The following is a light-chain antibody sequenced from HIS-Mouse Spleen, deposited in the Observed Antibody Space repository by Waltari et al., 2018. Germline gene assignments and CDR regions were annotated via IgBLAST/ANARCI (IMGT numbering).Light chain of an antibody. CDR1: SSDVGSYNL. Sequence: QSALTQPASVSGSPGQSITLPCTGTSSDVGSYNLVSWYQQHPGKAPNLMIYEGSKRPSGVSNRFSGSKSGNTASLTISGLQAEDEADYYCCSYAGSSTWVFGGGTKLTVL. V-gene: IGLV2-23*01. CDR3: CSYAGSSTWV. J-gene: IGLJ3*02. CDR2: EGS.